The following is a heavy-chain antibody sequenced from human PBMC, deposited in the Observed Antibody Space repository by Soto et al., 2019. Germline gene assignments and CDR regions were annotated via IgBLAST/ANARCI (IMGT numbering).Heavy chain of an antibody. CDR1: GFTFRGYA. D-gene: IGHD2-15*01. CDR2: ISYDGTNK. V-gene: IGHV3-30-3*01. J-gene: IGHJ5*01. CDR3: ARALPALYCSAICCSCGDHRYLHWF. Sequence: PGGSLRLSCVASGFTFRGYAMYWVRQAPGKGLEWVAIISYDGTNKYYADSVKGRFTISRDNSKNTLYLQMNSLRAEDTAVYYCARALPALYCSAICCSCGDHRYLHWF.